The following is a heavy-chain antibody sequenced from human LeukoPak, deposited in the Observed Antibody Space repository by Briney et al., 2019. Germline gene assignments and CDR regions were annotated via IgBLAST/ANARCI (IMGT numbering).Heavy chain of an antibody. CDR3: AKSTSDSSGYYLDY. V-gene: IGHV3-23*01. CDR1: GFTFSSYA. J-gene: IGHJ4*02. Sequence: GGSLRLSCAASGFTFSSYAVSWVRQAPGKGLEWVSGISGSGGGTYYADSVKGRFTISRDNSKNTLYLQMNSLRAEDTAVYYCAKSTSDSSGYYLDYWGQGTLVTVSS. D-gene: IGHD3-22*01. CDR2: ISGSGGGT.